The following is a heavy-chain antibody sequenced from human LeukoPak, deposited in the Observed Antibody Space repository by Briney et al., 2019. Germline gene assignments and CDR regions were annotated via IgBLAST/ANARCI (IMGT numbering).Heavy chain of an antibody. CDR1: GGSISSYY. J-gene: IGHJ6*03. CDR3: ARTTEGGYTYGYFYYYYMDV. D-gene: IGHD5-18*01. V-gene: IGHV4-59*01. Sequence: PSETLSLTCTVSGGSISSYYWSWIRQPPGKGLEWIGYIYYSGSTNYNPSLKSRITISVDTSKNQFSLKLTSVTAADTAVYYCARTTEGGYTYGYFYYYYMDVWGKGTTVTISS. CDR2: IYYSGST.